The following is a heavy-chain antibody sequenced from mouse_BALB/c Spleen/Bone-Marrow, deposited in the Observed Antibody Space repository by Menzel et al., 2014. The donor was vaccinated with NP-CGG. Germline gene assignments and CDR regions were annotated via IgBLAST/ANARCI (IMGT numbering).Heavy chain of an antibody. V-gene: IGHV14-3*02. D-gene: IGHD1-1*01. CDR2: IDPANGNT. J-gene: IGHJ2*01. Sequence: VQLKQSGAELVKPGASVKLSCTASGFNIKDTYMHWVKQRPEQGLEWIGRIDPANGNTKYDPKFQGKATITADTSSNTAYLQLSSLTSEDTAVYYCARYYYGSSLFDYWGQGTTLTVSP. CDR1: GFNIKDTY. CDR3: ARYYYGSSLFDY.